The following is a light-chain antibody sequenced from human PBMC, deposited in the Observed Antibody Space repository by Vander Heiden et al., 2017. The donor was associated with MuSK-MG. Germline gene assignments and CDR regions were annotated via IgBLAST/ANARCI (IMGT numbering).Light chain of an antibody. V-gene: IGKV3-20*01. CDR1: QSVSSSY. J-gene: IGKJ1*01. CDR3: QQYGSSPPWT. CDR2: GAS. Sequence: EIVLTQSPGTLSLSPGERATLSCRASQSVSSSYLAWYQQKPGQAPRLLIYGASSRATGIPDRFSGSGDGKDFTLTSSRREPEEFAVYYCQQYGSSPPWTFGQGTKVEIK.